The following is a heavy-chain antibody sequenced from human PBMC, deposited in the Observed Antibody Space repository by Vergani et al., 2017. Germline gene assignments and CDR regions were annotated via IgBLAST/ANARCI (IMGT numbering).Heavy chain of an antibody. CDR2: ISGSGGST. CDR3: AKLFLFHTPYYDFWSGYYKGGYYVDY. J-gene: IGHJ4*02. V-gene: IGHV3-23*04. Sequence: VQLVESGGGVVQPGRSLRLSCAASGFTFSSYAMSWVRQAPGKGLAWVSAISGSGGSTYYADSVKGRFTISRDNSKNTLYLQMNSLRAEDTAVYYCAKLFLFHTPYYDFWSGYYKGGYYVDYGGQGTLVTVSS. D-gene: IGHD3-3*01. CDR1: GFTFSSYA.